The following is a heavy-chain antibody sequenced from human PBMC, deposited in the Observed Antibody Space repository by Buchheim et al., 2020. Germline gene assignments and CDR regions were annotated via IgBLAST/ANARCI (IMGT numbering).Heavy chain of an antibody. V-gene: IGHV4-59*01. Sequence: QVQLQESGPGLVKPSETLSLTCTISGGSISSYYWSWIRQPPGKGLEWIGYIYYSVSTNYNPSLKSRVPISVDTSKNPLSLKLSSVTAADTAVYYCARVRLHCSGGSCYVWFDPWGQGTL. CDR2: IYYSVST. J-gene: IGHJ5*02. D-gene: IGHD2-15*01. CDR1: GGSISSYY. CDR3: ARVRLHCSGGSCYVWFDP.